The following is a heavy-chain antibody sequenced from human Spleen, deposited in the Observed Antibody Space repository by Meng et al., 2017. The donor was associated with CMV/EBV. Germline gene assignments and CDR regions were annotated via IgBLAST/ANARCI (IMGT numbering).Heavy chain of an antibody. V-gene: IGHV3-23*01. Sequence: ETLSLTCAVYGGSFSRYFWSWVRQAPGKGLEWVSAISGSGGSTYYADSVKGRFTISRDNSKNTLYLQMNSLRAEDTAVYYCANAGYCSSTSCYRNGMDVWGQGTTVTVSS. J-gene: IGHJ6*02. D-gene: IGHD2-2*03. CDR1: GGSFSRYF. CDR3: ANAGYCSSTSCYRNGMDV. CDR2: ISGSGGST.